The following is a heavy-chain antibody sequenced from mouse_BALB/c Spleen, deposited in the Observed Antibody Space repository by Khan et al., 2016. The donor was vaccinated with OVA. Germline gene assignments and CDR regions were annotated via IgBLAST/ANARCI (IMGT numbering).Heavy chain of an antibody. CDR1: GYTFPSNT. V-gene: IGHV1-4*01. CDR3: GRRTTGYAMDY. J-gene: IGHJ4*01. D-gene: IGHD2-14*01. CDR2: INPRSDYT. Sequence: QVQLKESGAELARPGASVKMSCKASGYTFPSNTMHWVKQRPGQGLEWIGYINPRSDYTIYNQKFKDKATLTADISSTTAYMQLSSLTSDDSAVYYGGRRTTGYAMDYWGQGTSVTVSS.